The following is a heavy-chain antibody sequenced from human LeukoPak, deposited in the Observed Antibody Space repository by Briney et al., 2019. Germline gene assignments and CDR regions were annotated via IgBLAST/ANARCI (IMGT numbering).Heavy chain of an antibody. CDR1: GFTFSSYS. CDR3: ARERMDTAIGGGDY. Sequence: GGSLRLSCAASGFTFSSYSMNWVRQAPGKGLEWVSSISSSSSYIYYADSVKGRFTISRDNAKNSLYLQMNSLRAEDTAVYYCARERMDTAIGGGDYWGQGPWSPSPQ. CDR2: ISSSSSYI. D-gene: IGHD5-18*01. V-gene: IGHV3-21*01. J-gene: IGHJ4*02.